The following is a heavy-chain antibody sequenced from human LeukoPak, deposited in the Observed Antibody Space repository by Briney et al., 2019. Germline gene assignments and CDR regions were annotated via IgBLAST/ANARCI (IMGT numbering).Heavy chain of an antibody. CDR1: GFTFSSYG. CDR3: AKGKGIAARLIVDY. J-gene: IGHJ4*02. V-gene: IGHV3-NL1*01. CDR2: IYGGVNT. D-gene: IGHD6-6*01. Sequence: GGSLRLSCAASGFTFSSYGMHWVRQAPGKGLEWVSVIYGGVNTVYADSVQGRFTISRDNSKNTLYLQMNSLTAEDTAVYYCAKGKGIAARLIVDYWGQGTLVTVSS.